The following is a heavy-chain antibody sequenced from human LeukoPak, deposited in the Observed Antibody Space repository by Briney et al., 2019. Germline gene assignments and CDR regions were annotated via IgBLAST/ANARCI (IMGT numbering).Heavy chain of an antibody. CDR1: GFTLSNYW. V-gene: IGHV3-7*01. D-gene: IGHD2-15*01. CDR3: ARDAVVVAATKDYFDY. Sequence: PGGSLRLSCAASGFTLSNYWMSWVRQAPGKGLEWVANIKHDGSEKYYVDSVKRRFTISRDNAKNSLYLQMNSLRPEDTAVYYCARDAVVVAATKDYFDYWGQGTLVTVSS. CDR2: IKHDGSEK. J-gene: IGHJ4*02.